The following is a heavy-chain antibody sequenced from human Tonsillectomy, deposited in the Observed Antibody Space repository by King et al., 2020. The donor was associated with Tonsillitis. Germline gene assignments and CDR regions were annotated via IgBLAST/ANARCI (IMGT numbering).Heavy chain of an antibody. J-gene: IGHJ4*02. V-gene: IGHV3-30-3*01. CDR1: GFTFSSYA. CDR2: ISYDGSNK. D-gene: IGHD3-22*01. Sequence: VQLVESGGGVVQPGRSLRLSCAASGFTFSSYAMHWVRQAPGKGLAWVAVISYDGSNKYYADSVKGRFTISRDNSKNTLYLQMNSLRAEDTAVYYCARDGTTMIVVVITNSAFDYWGQGTLVTVSS. CDR3: ARDGTTMIVVVITNSAFDY.